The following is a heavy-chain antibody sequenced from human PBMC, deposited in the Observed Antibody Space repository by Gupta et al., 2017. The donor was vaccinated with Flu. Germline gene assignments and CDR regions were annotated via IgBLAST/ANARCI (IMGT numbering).Heavy chain of an antibody. D-gene: IGHD6-19*01. V-gene: IGHV3-23*01. CDR2: IGGSGDGT. J-gene: IGHJ4*02. CDR3: ANRGWVRQVSFES. CDR1: GFPFSYYA. Sequence: EVQPLESGGALVQRGGSLRLSSTASGFPFSYYAMHWARQAPGKVLEWVSSIGGSGDGTSYADSVKGRFTISRDNSKNMLYLQMNSLRTDDTAMYYCANRGWVRQVSFESWGQGTLVTVSS.